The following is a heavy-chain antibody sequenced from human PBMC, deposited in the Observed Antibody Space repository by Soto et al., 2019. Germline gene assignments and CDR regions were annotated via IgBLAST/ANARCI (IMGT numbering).Heavy chain of an antibody. J-gene: IGHJ4*02. CDR1: GASISSDKW. V-gene: IGHV4-4*02. D-gene: IGHD6-13*01. Sequence: QVQLQESGPGLVKPSGTLSLTFAVSGASISSDKWWSWVRQPPGKGREWIGEIHDSGNSNYNPSLKIRVITSVDKYENQCSLKVSSVTDADTAVYYCARGERKQPGDYWGQGTLVTVSS. CDR2: IHDSGNS. CDR3: ARGERKQPGDY.